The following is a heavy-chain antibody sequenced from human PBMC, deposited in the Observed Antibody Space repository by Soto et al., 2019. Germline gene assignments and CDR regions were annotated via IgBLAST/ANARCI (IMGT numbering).Heavy chain of an antibody. CDR1: GYSFTDYH. CDR3: ARGDSTDCSNGVCSFFYNHDMDV. CDR2: INPKSGGT. Sequence: ASVKVSCRASGYSFTDYHIHWVRQAPGQGLEWLGRINPKSGGTSTAQKFQGWVTMTTDTSISTASMELTRLTSDDTAIYYCARGDSTDCSNGVCSFFYNHDMDVWGQGTTVT. J-gene: IGHJ6*02. V-gene: IGHV1-2*04. D-gene: IGHD2-8*01.